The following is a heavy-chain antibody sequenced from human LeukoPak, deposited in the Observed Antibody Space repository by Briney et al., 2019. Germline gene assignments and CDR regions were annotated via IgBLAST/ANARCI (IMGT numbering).Heavy chain of an antibody. CDR3: ARGAAAAAVYYEY. V-gene: IGHV3-74*01. D-gene: IGHD6-13*01. CDR1: GFTFSSYW. Sequence: PGGSLRLSCGASGFTFSSYWMHWARQAPGKGLVWVSRINTDGSTTTYADSVKGRFTISRDNAKNTLYLQMNSLRAEDTAVYYCARGAAAAAVYYEYWGQGTLVTVSS. J-gene: IGHJ4*02. CDR2: INTDGSTT.